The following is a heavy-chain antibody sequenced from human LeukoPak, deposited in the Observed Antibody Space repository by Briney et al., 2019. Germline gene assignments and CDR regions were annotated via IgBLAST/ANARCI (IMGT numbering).Heavy chain of an antibody. D-gene: IGHD6-13*01. J-gene: IGHJ6*03. CDR1: GFTFSSYS. CDR3: ARYHRGSSRQYYYYYYMDV. V-gene: IGHV3-48*01. CDR2: ISSSSSTI. Sequence: PPGGSLRLSCAASGFTFSSYSMNWVRQAPGKGLEWVSYISSSSSTIYYADSVKGRFTISRDNAKNSLYLQMNSLRAEDTAVYYCARYHRGSSRQYYYYYYMDVWGKGTTVTVSS.